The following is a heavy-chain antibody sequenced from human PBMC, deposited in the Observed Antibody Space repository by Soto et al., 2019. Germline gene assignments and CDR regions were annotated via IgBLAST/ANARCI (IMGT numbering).Heavy chain of an antibody. D-gene: IGHD6-13*01. CDR3: AREGSSSPRVDP. CDR1: GGTFSSYT. Sequence: SVKVSCKASGGTFSSYTISWVRQAPGQGLEWMGRIIPILGIANYAQKFQGRVTITADKSTSTAYMELSSLRSEDTAVYYCAREGSSSPRVDPWGQGTLVTVSS. J-gene: IGHJ5*02. V-gene: IGHV1-69*04. CDR2: IIPILGIA.